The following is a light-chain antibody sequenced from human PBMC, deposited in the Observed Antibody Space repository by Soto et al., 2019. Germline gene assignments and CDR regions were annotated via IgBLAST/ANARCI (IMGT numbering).Light chain of an antibody. CDR3: QQLNRDPIT. J-gene: IGKJ5*01. CDR1: QGSRSY. Sequence: IPWTQSPSSLSASVGDRVTITRRASQGSRSYLAGDQPKPGKAPKLLIYAASTLQSGVPSRFSGSGSGTDFALTISSRQPADFATYYCQQLNRDPITFGQGTRLEIK. CDR2: AAS. V-gene: IGKV1-9*01.